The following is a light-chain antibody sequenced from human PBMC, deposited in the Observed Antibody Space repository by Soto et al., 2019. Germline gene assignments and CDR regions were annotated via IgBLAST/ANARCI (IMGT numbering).Light chain of an antibody. V-gene: IGLV3-27*01. CDR2: KDR. J-gene: IGLJ2*01. CDR1: ILANKF. CDR3: YSAPEKNVI. Sequence: SYELTQPSSVSVSPGQTARITCSGDILANKFARWFQQKPGQAPVVVIHKDRERPSGIPERFSGSSSGTTVTLTISGAQVEDEAYYYCYSAPEKNVIFGGGTKLTVL.